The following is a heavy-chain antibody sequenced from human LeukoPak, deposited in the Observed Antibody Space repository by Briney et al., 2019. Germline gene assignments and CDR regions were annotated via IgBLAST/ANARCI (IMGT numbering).Heavy chain of an antibody. J-gene: IGHJ4*02. D-gene: IGHD1-26*01. V-gene: IGHV3-21*01. CDR1: GFTFSSYS. CDR3: AREVGARAKHDY. Sequence: GGSLRLSCAASGFTFSSYSMNWVRQAPGKGLGWVSFMSSSPNYMYYADSVKGRFTISRDNAKNSLYLQMNSLRAEDTAVYYCAREVGARAKHDYWGQGTLVTVSS. CDR2: MSSSPNYM.